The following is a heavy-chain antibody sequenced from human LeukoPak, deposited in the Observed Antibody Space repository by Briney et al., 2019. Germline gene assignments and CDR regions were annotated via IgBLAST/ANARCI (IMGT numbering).Heavy chain of an antibody. CDR3: AKSSRGMNVAFDI. Sequence: GGSLRLSCAASGFAFSSYAMSWVRQAPGKGLEWVSAISGSGGSTYYADSVRGRFTISRDNSKNTLYLQMNSLRAEDTAVYYCAKSSRGMNVAFDIWGQGTMVTVSS. D-gene: IGHD3-16*01. V-gene: IGHV3-23*01. CDR1: GFAFSSYA. CDR2: ISGSGGST. J-gene: IGHJ3*02.